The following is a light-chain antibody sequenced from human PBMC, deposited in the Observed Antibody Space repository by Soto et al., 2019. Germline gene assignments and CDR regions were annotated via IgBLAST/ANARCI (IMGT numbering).Light chain of an antibody. CDR2: GNS. V-gene: IGLV1-40*01. Sequence: QSVLTQPPSVSGAPGQRVTLSCTGSSSNIGAGYDVHWYQQLPGTAPKLLIYGNSNRPSGVPDRFSGSKSGTSASLAITGLQAEDEADYYCQSYDSSLSGGVVFGGGTKVTVL. CDR3: QSYDSSLSGGVV. CDR1: SSNIGAGYD. J-gene: IGLJ2*01.